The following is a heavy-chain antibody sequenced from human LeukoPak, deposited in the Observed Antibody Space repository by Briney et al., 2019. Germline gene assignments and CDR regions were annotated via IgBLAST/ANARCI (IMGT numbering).Heavy chain of an antibody. CDR1: AFSLNAYN. CDR3: ARGTAATPDY. J-gene: IGHJ4*02. CDR2: ISSSSSYI. Sequence: PGGSLRLSCAASAFSLNAYNMNWVRQAPGKGLEWVSSISSSSSYIYYADSVKGRFTISRDNAKNSLYLQMNSLRAEDTAVYYCARGTAATPDYWGQGTLVTVSS. D-gene: IGHD2-21*02. V-gene: IGHV3-21*01.